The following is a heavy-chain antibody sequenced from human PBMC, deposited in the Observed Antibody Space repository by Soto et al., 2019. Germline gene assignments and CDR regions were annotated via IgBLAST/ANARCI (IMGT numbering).Heavy chain of an antibody. D-gene: IGHD3-16*01. CDR2: IYNSGTT. J-gene: IGHJ3*02. CDR1: GGSISSGDYY. CDR3: ARNYYDYLWEHRDVDAFAT. V-gene: IGHV4-30-4*01. Sequence: SETLYLTCTVSGGSISSGDYYWNWIRQPPGKGLEWIGFIYNSGTTYYNPSLRSRVTISVDTSKNQFSLKLTSVTAADTAVYYCARNYYDYLWEHRDVDAFATWG.